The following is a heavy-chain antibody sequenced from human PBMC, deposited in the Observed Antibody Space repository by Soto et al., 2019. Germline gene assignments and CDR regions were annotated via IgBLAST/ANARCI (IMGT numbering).Heavy chain of an antibody. CDR2: IYYSGST. V-gene: IGHV4-59*08. D-gene: IGHD3-16*01. J-gene: IGHJ3*01. CDR1: GGSISSYY. CDR3: GFWDIITLGEKPEPNVVFDR. Sequence: ASETLSLTCTVSGGSISSYYWSWIRQPPGKGLEWIGYIYYSGSTNYNPSLKSRVTISVDTSKNQFSLRVTSVTAADTAVYYCGFWDIITLGEKPEPNVVFDRGGKGKWVPV.